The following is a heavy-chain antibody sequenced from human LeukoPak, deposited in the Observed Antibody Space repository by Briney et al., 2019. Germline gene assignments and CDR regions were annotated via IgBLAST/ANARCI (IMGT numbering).Heavy chain of an antibody. CDR2: ISAYNGNT. Sequence: GASVKVSCKASGYTFTSYGISCVRQVPGQGLEWMGWISAYNGNTNYAQKFQGRVTMTTDTSTSTAYMELRSLRSDDTAVYFCARDCSGGICYSSATNFDYWGQGTLVTVSS. CDR1: GYTFTSYG. D-gene: IGHD2-15*01. J-gene: IGHJ4*02. CDR3: ARDCSGGICYSSATNFDY. V-gene: IGHV1-18*01.